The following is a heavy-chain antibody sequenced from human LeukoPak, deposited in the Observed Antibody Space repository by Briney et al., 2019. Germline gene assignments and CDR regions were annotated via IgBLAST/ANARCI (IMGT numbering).Heavy chain of an antibody. CDR1: GFTFSNYV. Sequence: PGGSLRLSCAASGFTFSNYVMTWVRQAPGKGLEWVSAICIDVGDSDYADSVKGRFTISRDNSSNTVYLQMNSLRAEDTGLYYCTRRVGGTPDYWGLGTLVTVSS. CDR3: TRRVGGTPDY. D-gene: IGHD1-26*01. CDR2: ICIDVGDS. J-gene: IGHJ4*02. V-gene: IGHV3-23*01.